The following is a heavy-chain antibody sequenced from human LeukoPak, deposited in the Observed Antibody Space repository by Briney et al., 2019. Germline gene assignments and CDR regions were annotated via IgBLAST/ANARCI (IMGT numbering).Heavy chain of an antibody. CDR1: SFTFSNAW. D-gene: IGHD1-1*01. Sequence: GGSLRLSCAASSFTFSNAWMNWVRQAPGKGLEWVGRIKSNPDGGAADYAAPVKGRFTISRDDSKNTLYLQMYSLRAEDTAVYYCAGPGGVDYWGQGTLVTVSS. CDR3: AGPGGVDY. V-gene: IGHV3-15*07. J-gene: IGHJ4*02. CDR2: IKSNPDGGAA.